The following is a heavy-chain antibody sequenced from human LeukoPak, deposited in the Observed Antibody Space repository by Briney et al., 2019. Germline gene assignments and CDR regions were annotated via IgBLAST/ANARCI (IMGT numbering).Heavy chain of an antibody. CDR3: ARVYEDEYFDY. V-gene: IGHV4-59*08. D-gene: IGHD2-8*01. CDR2: IYYSGST. CDR1: GGTISGYY. Sequence: SETLSLTCTVSGGTISGYYWNWIRQPPGKGLEWIGYIYYSGSTNYNPSLKSRVTISVDTSKNQFSLKLSSVTAADTAVYYCARVYEDEYFDYWGQGTLVTVSS. J-gene: IGHJ4*02.